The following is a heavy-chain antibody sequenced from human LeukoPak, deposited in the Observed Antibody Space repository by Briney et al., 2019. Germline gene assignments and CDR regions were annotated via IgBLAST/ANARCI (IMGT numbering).Heavy chain of an antibody. Sequence: SETLSLTCTVSGDSISSYYWSWLRQPPGKGLEWIGNIYYSGRTNYNPSLKSRVTISVDTSKNQFSLKLSSVTAADTAVYYCARAGGGYGDYRSFDYWGQGTLVTVSS. D-gene: IGHD4-17*01. CDR2: IYYSGRT. CDR3: ARAGGGYGDYRSFDY. J-gene: IGHJ4*02. CDR1: GDSISSYY. V-gene: IGHV4-59*01.